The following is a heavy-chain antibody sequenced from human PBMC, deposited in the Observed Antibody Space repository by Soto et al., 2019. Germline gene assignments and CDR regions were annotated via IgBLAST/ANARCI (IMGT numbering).Heavy chain of an antibody. Sequence: SVKVSCKTSGFTFTSSAIQWVRQARGQRLEWIGWIVVGSDNTNYAQKFQERVTITRDLSTNTIYMDLSGLRSEDTAVYHCAASPSFWQNYYYGAMDVWGQGTTVTVSS. CDR3: AASPSFWQNYYYGAMDV. CDR2: IVVGSDNT. J-gene: IGHJ6*02. V-gene: IGHV1-58*02. CDR1: GFTFTSSA.